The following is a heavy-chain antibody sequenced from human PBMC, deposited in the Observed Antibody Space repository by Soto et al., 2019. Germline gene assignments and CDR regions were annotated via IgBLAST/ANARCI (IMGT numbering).Heavy chain of an antibody. V-gene: IGHV3-9*01. CDR3: AKGTKYYGSGSFFH. D-gene: IGHD3-10*01. J-gene: IGHJ4*02. Sequence: EVQLVESGGGLVQPGRSLRLSCAASGFNFDDYAMHWVRQAPGKGLEWVSGISWNSGNIVYADSVRGRFTISRDNPKHSLYRQMTSLRAEDTALYYCAKGTKYYGSGSFFHWGQGTLVTVSS. CDR1: GFNFDDYA. CDR2: ISWNSGNI.